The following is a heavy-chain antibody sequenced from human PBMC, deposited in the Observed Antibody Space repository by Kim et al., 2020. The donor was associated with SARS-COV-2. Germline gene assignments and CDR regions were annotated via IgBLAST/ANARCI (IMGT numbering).Heavy chain of an antibody. J-gene: IGHJ4*02. CDR3: ARAPSRSYYWDY. D-gene: IGHD1-26*01. V-gene: IGHV4-39*07. Sequence: YYNPSLKSRVTISVDTSKNQFSLKLSSVTAADTAVYYCARAPSRSYYWDYWGQGTLVTVSS.